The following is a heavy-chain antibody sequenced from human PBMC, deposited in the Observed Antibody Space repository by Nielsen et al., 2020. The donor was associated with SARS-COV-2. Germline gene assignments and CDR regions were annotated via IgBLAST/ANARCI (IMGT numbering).Heavy chain of an antibody. V-gene: IGHV3-23*01. CDR1: GFTFSSYA. J-gene: IGHJ4*02. Sequence: GGSLRLSCAASGFTFSSYAMSWVRQAPGKGLEWVSAISGSGATTYYADSVKGRFTISRDNSKNTLYLQMNSLRAEDTAVYYCARLAYGSGSFLDYWGQGVLVTVSS. CDR2: ISGSGATT. CDR3: ARLAYGSGSFLDY. D-gene: IGHD3-10*01.